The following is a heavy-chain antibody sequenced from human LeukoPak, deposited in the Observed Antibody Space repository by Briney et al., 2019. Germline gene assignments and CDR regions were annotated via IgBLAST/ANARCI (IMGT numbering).Heavy chain of an antibody. D-gene: IGHD3-3*01. CDR1: GYTFTSYG. CDR3: ARDENYDFWSGYSVY. Sequence: ASVKVSCKASGYTFTSYGISWVRQAPGQGLEWMGWISAYNGNTNYAQKLQGRVTMTTDTSTSTAYMELRSLRSDDTAVYYCARDENYDFWSGYSVYWGQGTLVTVSS. CDR2: ISAYNGNT. V-gene: IGHV1-18*01. J-gene: IGHJ4*02.